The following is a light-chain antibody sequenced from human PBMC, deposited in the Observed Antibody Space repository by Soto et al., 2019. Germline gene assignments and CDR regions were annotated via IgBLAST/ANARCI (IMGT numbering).Light chain of an antibody. CDR3: QQYNKWPIT. Sequence: EIVMTQSPATLSVSPGERATLSCRASQSVSSNLAWYQQKPCQAPSLLIYGASTRATCIPARFSGGGSGTEFTLTLSSLQSEDSAFYYCQQYNKWPITFGQGTRLEIK. V-gene: IGKV3-15*01. J-gene: IGKJ5*01. CDR2: GAS. CDR1: QSVSSN.